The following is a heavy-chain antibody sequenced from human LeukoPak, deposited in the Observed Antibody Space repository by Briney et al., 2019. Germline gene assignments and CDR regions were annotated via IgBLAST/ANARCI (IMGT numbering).Heavy chain of an antibody. V-gene: IGHV1-2*02. CDR3: ARELIVVVSDSFDY. Sequence: ASVKVSCKASGYTFTGYYMHWVRQAPGQGLEWMGWINPNSGGTNYAQKFQGRVTMTRDMSISTAYMELSRLRSDDTAVYYCARELIVVVSDSFDYWGQGTLVTVSS. J-gene: IGHJ4*02. CDR1: GYTFTGYY. CDR2: INPNSGGT. D-gene: IGHD3-22*01.